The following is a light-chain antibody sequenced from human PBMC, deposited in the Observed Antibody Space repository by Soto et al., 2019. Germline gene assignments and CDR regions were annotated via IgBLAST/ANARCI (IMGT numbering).Light chain of an antibody. Sequence: ELLFTPSPATLSLSPGDPASHSCRAGQSVSSFLVWSQQQTGQAPRLLIYDASNRATGIPARLSGSGSGTDFTLPISSLEHEDFAVYYCQQRSNWPPITFGQGTRLEIK. CDR2: DAS. CDR3: QQRSNWPPIT. J-gene: IGKJ5*01. V-gene: IGKV3-11*01. CDR1: QSVSSF.